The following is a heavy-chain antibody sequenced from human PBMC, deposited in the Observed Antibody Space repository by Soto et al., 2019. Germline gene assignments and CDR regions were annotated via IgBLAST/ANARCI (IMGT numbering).Heavy chain of an antibody. V-gene: IGHV2-5*01. CDR2: GF. D-gene: IGHD2-2*01. J-gene: IGHJ4*02. Sequence: SGPTLVNPTETLTLTCTVSGFSLTSSGMTLGWIRQPPGKAPEWLVLGFQYSPSLQSRLAFTKDTSKNQVLLTMTNMDPVDTATYYCTLRQDSSKGPIFWGQGILVTVSS. CDR1: GFSLTSSGMT. CDR3: TLRQDSSKGPIF.